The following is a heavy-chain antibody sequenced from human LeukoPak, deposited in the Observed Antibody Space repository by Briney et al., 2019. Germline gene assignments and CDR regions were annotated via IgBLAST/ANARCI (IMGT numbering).Heavy chain of an antibody. D-gene: IGHD3-3*01. J-gene: IGHJ4*02. CDR2: ISGSGGST. V-gene: IGHV3-23*01. Sequence: GGSLRLSCAASGFTFSSYAMSWVRQAPGKGLEWVSAISGSGGSTYYADSVKGRFTISRDNSKNTLYLQMNSLRAEDTAVYYCAREYDFWSGYYKGGGYFDYWGQGTLVTVSS. CDR1: GFTFSSYA. CDR3: AREYDFWSGYYKGGGYFDY.